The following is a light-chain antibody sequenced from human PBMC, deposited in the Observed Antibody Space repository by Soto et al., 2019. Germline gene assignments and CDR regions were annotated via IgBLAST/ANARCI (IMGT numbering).Light chain of an antibody. J-gene: IGKJ1*01. Sequence: EIVLTQSPGTLSLSPGERATLSCRASQSVTSSYLAWYHQKPGQAPRLLIYDASSRAAGIPDRFSGSGSGTDFTLTISRLEPKDFSVYYYQQYGSSPRTFGQVTKV. CDR2: DAS. CDR1: QSVTSSY. V-gene: IGKV3-20*01. CDR3: QQYGSSPRT.